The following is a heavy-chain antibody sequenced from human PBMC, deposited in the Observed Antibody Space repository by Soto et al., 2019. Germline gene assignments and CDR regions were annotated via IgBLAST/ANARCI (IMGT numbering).Heavy chain of an antibody. J-gene: IGHJ4*02. CDR3: ARGGHVVVVTAALDY. Sequence: QVQLLQSGAEVKKPGASVKVSCKASGDTFTDYYIHWVRQAPGQGLEWMGTVNPSGGHTTYAQHFLGRMTMTRDTSTSTLYMELTSLTSEDTAVYYCARGGHVVVVTAALDYWGQGTLDTVSS. CDR1: GDTFTDYY. CDR2: VNPSGGHT. D-gene: IGHD2-21*02. V-gene: IGHV1-46*01.